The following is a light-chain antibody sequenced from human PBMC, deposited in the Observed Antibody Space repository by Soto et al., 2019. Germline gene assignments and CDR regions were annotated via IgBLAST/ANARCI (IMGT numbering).Light chain of an antibody. V-gene: IGKV3-15*01. CDR2: GAS. J-gene: IGKJ1*01. CDR3: QQFNDWPRT. Sequence: EIVMTQSPGTLSVSPGERATLSCRASQSVSSNLAWYQQKPGQAPRLLIYGASTRATDIPARFSGSGSGTEFTLTISSLQSEDLAVYYCQQFNDWPRTFGQGTRVEI. CDR1: QSVSSN.